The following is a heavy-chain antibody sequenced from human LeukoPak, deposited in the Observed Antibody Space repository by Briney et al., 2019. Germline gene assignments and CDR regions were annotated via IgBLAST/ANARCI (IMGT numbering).Heavy chain of an antibody. J-gene: IGHJ5*02. CDR1: GFTFSNYW. CDR3: IRDFRSADL. Sequence: GGSLRLSCVASGFTFSNYWMHWVRQPPGKGLVWVSRIYVDGRTTNYADSVKGRFTISRDNAKNTVYMEMNSLSVEDTATYYCIRDFRSADLWGQGTLVTVTS. CDR2: IYVDGRTT. V-gene: IGHV3-74*01.